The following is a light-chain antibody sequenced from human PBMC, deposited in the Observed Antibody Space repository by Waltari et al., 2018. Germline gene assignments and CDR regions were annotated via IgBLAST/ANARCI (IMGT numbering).Light chain of an antibody. CDR3: QQYGNAPIT. J-gene: IGKJ5*01. V-gene: IGKV3-20*01. CDR2: SIS. Sequence: EVVLTQSPGTLSSSPGETVSLSCRASHNVNNNYLAWYQQRPGQSPRLLMYSISNRAPGIPDRFWGSGSGTDFTLTISRLEPEDFAVYCCQQYGNAPITFGQGTR. CDR1: HNVNNNY.